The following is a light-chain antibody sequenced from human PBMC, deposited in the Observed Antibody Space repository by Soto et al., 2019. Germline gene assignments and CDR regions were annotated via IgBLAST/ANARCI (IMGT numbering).Light chain of an antibody. CDR2: AAS. CDR3: QQYGDSPLT. Sequence: EIVLTQSPSTLSLSPVEGVTLSCRASQSVTVNSLAWYQQKPGQAPRLLIYAASTRAAVVPDRFTGSGSGTDFALTISRLEPEDFGVYYCQQYGDSPLTSGPGTKVDIK. CDR1: QSVTVNS. J-gene: IGKJ3*01. V-gene: IGKV3-20*01.